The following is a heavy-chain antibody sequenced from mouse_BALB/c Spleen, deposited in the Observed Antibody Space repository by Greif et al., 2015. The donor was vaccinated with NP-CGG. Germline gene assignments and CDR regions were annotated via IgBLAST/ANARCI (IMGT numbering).Heavy chain of an antibody. J-gene: IGHJ4*01. D-gene: IGHD4-1*01. Sequence: QVQLKESGPELVKPGASVKISCKASGYTFTDYYINWVKQKPGQGLEWIGWIYPGSGNTKYNEKFKGKATLTVDTSSSTAYMQFSCLTSEDTAVYFCARRTGTEAMDYWGQGTSVTVSS. CDR2: IYPGSGNT. V-gene: IGHV1-84*02. CDR1: GYTFTDYY. CDR3: ARRTGTEAMDY.